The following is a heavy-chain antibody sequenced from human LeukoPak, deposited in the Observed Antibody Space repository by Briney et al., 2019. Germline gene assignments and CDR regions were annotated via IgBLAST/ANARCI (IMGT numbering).Heavy chain of an antibody. Sequence: QAGGSLRLSCAASGFTVSSNYMSWVRQAPGRGLEWVSVIYSGGSTYYADSVKGRFTIPRDNSKNTLYLQMNSLRAEDTAVYYCARDRGYSSSPGDYWGQGTLVTVSS. CDR3: ARDRGYSSSPGDY. J-gene: IGHJ4*02. V-gene: IGHV3-66*02. D-gene: IGHD6-6*01. CDR1: GFTVSSNY. CDR2: IYSGGST.